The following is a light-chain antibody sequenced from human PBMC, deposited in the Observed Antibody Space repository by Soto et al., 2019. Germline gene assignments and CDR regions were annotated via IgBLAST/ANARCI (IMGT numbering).Light chain of an antibody. CDR2: AAS. V-gene: IGKV3-15*01. J-gene: IGKJ1*01. CDR1: QSVSSN. CDR3: QQYNNSPHT. Sequence: EIVMTQSPATLSVSPGERATLSCRASQSVSSNLAWYQQKPGQAPRLLIYAASTRATDIPARFSGSGSGTDFTLIISSLQSEDFALYYCQQYNNSPHTFGQGTKVEIK.